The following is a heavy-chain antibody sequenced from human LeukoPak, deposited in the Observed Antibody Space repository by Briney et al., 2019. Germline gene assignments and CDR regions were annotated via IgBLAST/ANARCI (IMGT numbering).Heavy chain of an antibody. CDR2: ISSSSTYI. Sequence: GGSLRLSCAASGFTFSDYSLNWVRQAPGKGLEWVSSISSSSTYIYYADSVKGRFTISRDNTKNSLYLQMSSLRAEDTAVYYCARDKVSGATHFDYWGQGTLVTVSS. D-gene: IGHD1-26*01. V-gene: IGHV3-21*01. J-gene: IGHJ4*02. CDR3: ARDKVSGATHFDY. CDR1: GFTFSDYS.